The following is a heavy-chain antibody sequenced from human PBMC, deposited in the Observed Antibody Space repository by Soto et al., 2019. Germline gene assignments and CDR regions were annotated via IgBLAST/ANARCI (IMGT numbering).Heavy chain of an antibody. CDR3: ARGRSGAAGTFDY. CDR1: GGSIHSGGYY. D-gene: IGHD6-13*01. V-gene: IGHV4-31*03. CDR2: IYTIENS. Sequence: SETLSLTCTVSGGSIHSGGYYWTWIRQYPGQGLEWIGYIYTIENSYYNPSLESRVTLSEDRSKNQFSLRLTSVTAADTAVYYCARGRSGAAGTFDYWGQGALVTVSS. J-gene: IGHJ4*02.